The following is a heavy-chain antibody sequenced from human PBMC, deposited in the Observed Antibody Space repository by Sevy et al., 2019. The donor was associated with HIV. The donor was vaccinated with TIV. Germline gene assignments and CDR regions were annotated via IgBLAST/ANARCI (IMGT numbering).Heavy chain of an antibody. V-gene: IGHV3-48*03. J-gene: IGHJ5*02. Sequence: GGSLRLSCAASGFTFSSYEMNWVRQAPGKGLEWVSYISSSGSTIYYADSVKGRFTISRDNAKNSLYLQMNSLGAEDTAVYYCARDQGFGESNWFDPWGQGTLVTVSS. CDR2: ISSSGSTI. D-gene: IGHD3-10*01. CDR3: ARDQGFGESNWFDP. CDR1: GFTFSSYE.